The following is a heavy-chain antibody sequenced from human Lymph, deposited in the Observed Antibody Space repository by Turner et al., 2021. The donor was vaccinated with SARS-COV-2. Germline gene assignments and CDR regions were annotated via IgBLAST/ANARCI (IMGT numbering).Heavy chain of an antibody. J-gene: IGHJ6*02. CDR3: AREGNCSSTSCYRGQYYYYGMDV. V-gene: IGHV1-18*04. CDR2: ICVYNGYT. D-gene: IGHD2-2*02. Sequence: QVQLVHSVAEGKKAGASVKVPCRASGYTLSSYSISWVRQAPGQGLEWMGRICVYNGYTNDAQKIQGRVTMTTDTSTGTDYMELGSLRADDTAVYYCAREGNCSSTSCYRGQYYYYGMDVWGQGTTVTVSS. CDR1: GYTLSSYS.